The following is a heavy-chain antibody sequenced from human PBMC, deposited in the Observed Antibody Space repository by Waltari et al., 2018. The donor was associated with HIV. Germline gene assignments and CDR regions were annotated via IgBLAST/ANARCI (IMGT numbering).Heavy chain of an antibody. V-gene: IGHV5-51*01. Sequence: EVRLVQSGAEAKKPGESLKISCRTSDYNSWIGWVRQMPGRGLEWMGFIFPGDSDTNYSPSSQCQVIISADKSISTAYLQWRSLKASDTAMYYCAALGGAEWGLVADSWGQGTLVTVSS. CDR1: DYNSW. CDR3: AALGGAEWGLVADS. CDR2: IFPGDSDT. D-gene: IGHD2-21*01. J-gene: IGHJ4*02.